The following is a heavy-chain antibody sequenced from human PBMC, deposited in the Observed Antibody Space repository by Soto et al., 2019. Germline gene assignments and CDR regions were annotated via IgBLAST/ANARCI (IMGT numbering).Heavy chain of an antibody. D-gene: IGHD3-3*01. CDR2: IYYSGST. CDR1: GGSITSGDYY. CDR3: ARVTPPPADYDFWNGYYTHDY. J-gene: IGHJ4*02. Sequence: QVQFQESGPGLVKPSQTLSLTCTVSGGSITSGDYYWSWIRQPPGKGLEWIGYIYYSGSTYYNPSLRGRVTISVDTSKNQFSLKLYSVTAADTAVYYCARVTPPPADYDFWNGYYTHDYWGQGTLVTVSS. V-gene: IGHV4-30-4*01.